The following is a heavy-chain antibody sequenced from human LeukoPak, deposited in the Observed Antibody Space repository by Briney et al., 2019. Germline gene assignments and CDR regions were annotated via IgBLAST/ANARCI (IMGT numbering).Heavy chain of an antibody. CDR3: ARKGTDYDILTGYYANWFDP. D-gene: IGHD3-9*01. V-gene: IGHV4-59*12. Sequence: SETLSLTCSVSGGSISGYYWSWIRQPPGKGLEWIGYIHYSGSTYYNPSLKSRVTISVDTSKNQFSLKLSSVTAADTAVYYCARKGTDYDILTGYYANWFDPWGQGTLVTVSS. CDR1: GGSISGYY. J-gene: IGHJ5*02. CDR2: IHYSGST.